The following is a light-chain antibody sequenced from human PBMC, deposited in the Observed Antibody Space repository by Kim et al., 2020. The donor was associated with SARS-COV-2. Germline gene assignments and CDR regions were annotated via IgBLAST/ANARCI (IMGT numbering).Light chain of an antibody. CDR3: CSYAGSYTLV. CDR2: DVS. J-gene: IGLJ3*02. Sequence: QSALTHPRSVSGSPGQSVTISCTGTSSDVGGYNYVSWYQQHPGKAPKLMIYDVSKRPSGVPDRFSGSKSGNTASLTISGLQAEDEADYYCCSYAGSYTLVFGGGTKLTVL. V-gene: IGLV2-11*01. CDR1: SSDVGGYNY.